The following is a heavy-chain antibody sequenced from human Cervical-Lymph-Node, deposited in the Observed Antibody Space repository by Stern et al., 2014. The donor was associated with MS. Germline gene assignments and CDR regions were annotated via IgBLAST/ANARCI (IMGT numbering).Heavy chain of an antibody. CDR1: GYTFINYD. CDR3: VRGGLSYGYGLDA. Sequence: QVQLVESGSQVRKPGASVKVSCQASGYTFINYDIFWVRQATGQGLEWMGWMIPNTDNTDHAQKFQGRVTMTRNTSISTAYMELSGLRSDDTAVYYCVRGGLSYGYGLDAWGQGTAVIVSS. V-gene: IGHV1-8*01. J-gene: IGHJ6*02. CDR2: MIPNTDNT. D-gene: IGHD3-16*01.